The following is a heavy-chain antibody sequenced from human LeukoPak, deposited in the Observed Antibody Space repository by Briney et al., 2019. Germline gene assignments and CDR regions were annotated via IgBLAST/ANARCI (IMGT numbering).Heavy chain of an antibody. CDR3: ATVGSLKPFDY. CDR1: GFTFSDYY. J-gene: IGHJ4*02. D-gene: IGHD1-26*01. Sequence: PGGSLRLSCAASGFTFSDYYMSWIRQAPGKGLEWVSYISSSGSTIYYADSVKGRFTISRDNAKNSVFLQMTSLRSEDTAVYYCATVGSLKPFDYWGQGTLVTVSS. V-gene: IGHV3-11*01. CDR2: ISSSGSTI.